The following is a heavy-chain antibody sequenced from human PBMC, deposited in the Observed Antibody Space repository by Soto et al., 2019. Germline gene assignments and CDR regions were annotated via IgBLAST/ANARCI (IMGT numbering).Heavy chain of an antibody. CDR3: ARDKDWAVDY. CDR2: IFTTGTTI. CDR1: GFTFSSYS. J-gene: IGHJ4*02. D-gene: IGHD3-9*01. Sequence: GGSLRLSCVASGFTFSSYSMVWVRQAPGKGLEWVSYIFTTGTTIYYADSVKGRFTVSRDNAKNSVFLLLNSLRAEYTAVYYCARDKDWAVDYWGQGTPVTVSS. V-gene: IGHV3-48*03.